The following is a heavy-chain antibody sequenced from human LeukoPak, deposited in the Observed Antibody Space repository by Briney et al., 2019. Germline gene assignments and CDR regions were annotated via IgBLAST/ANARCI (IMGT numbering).Heavy chain of an antibody. D-gene: IGHD1-14*01. CDR2: INHSGST. CDR3: ARVGTPGCVDF. V-gene: IGHV4-34*01. CDR1: GGSFSGYY. J-gene: IGHJ4*02. Sequence: SETLSLTCAVYGGSFSGYYWSWIRQPPGKGLEWIGEINHSGSTNYNPSLKSRVTISVDTSKNQFSLKLSSVTAADTAVYYCARVGTPGCVDFWGQGTLVTVSS.